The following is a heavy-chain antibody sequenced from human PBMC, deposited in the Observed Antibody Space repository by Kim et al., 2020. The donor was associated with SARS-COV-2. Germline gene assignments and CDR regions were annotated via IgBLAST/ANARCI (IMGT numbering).Heavy chain of an antibody. Sequence: GGSLRLSCAASGFTFSSYSMNWVRQAPGKGLEWVSSISSSSGYTYYADSVKGRFTISRDNSKNSLYLQMNSLRAEDTAVYYCARHKNRGSGSYYSMDVWGKGATVSVSS. CDR3: ARHKNRGSGSYYSMDV. CDR2: ISSSSGYT. V-gene: IGHV3-21*01. CDR1: GFTFSSYS. J-gene: IGHJ6*04. D-gene: IGHD3-10*01.